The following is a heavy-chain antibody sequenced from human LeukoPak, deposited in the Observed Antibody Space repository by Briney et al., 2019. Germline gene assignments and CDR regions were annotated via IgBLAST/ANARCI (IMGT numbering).Heavy chain of an antibody. CDR3: ARDSYGSGSFDY. CDR2: ISSSSSYI. Sequence: GGSLRLSCAASGFTFSSYGMNWVRQAPGKGLEWVSSISSSSSYIYYADSVKGRFTISRDNAKNSLYLQMNSLRAEDTAVYYCARDSYGSGSFDYWGQGTLVTVSS. V-gene: IGHV3-21*01. J-gene: IGHJ4*02. D-gene: IGHD3-10*01. CDR1: GFTFSSYG.